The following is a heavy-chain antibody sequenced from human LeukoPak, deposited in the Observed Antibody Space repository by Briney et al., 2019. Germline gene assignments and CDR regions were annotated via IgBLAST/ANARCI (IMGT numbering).Heavy chain of an antibody. Sequence: ASVKVSCKASGYTFTGYYMHWVRQAPGQGLEWMGWINPNSGGTNYAQKFQGRVTMTRDTSISTAYMELSRLRSDDTAVYYCAREVRPDYYYYGMDVWGQGTKVTVSS. D-gene: IGHD3-10*01. CDR1: GYTFTGYY. CDR2: INPNSGGT. J-gene: IGHJ6*02. CDR3: AREVRPDYYYYGMDV. V-gene: IGHV1-2*02.